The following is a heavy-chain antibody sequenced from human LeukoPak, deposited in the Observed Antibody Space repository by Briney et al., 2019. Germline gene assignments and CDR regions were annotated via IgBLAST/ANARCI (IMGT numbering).Heavy chain of an antibody. Sequence: PGGSLRLSCAASGFTFSSYAMSWVRQAPGKGLEWVSAISGSGGSTYYADSVKGRFTISRDNSKNTLYLQMNSLRAADTAVYYCAKAPGPSVAGSPWFDPWGQGTLVTVSS. CDR3: AKAPGPSVAGSPWFDP. J-gene: IGHJ5*02. CDR2: ISGSGGST. CDR1: GFTFSSYA. V-gene: IGHV3-23*01. D-gene: IGHD6-19*01.